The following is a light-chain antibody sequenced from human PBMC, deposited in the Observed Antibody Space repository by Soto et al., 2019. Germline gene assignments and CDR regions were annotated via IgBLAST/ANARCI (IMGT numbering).Light chain of an antibody. J-gene: IGKJ4*01. CDR2: DAS. CDR1: QSVSSY. CDR3: QQRSNWPT. V-gene: IGKV3-11*01. Sequence: EIVLTQSPDTLSLSPGERATLSCRASQSVSSYLAWYQQKPGQAPRLLTYDASNRATGIPARFSGSGSGTDFTLTISSLEPEDFAVYYCQQRSNWPTFGGGTKVDIK.